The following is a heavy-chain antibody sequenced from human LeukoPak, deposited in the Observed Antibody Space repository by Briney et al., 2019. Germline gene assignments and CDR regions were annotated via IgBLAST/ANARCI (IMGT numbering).Heavy chain of an antibody. D-gene: IGHD5-18*01. Sequence: PGGSLRLSCAASGFTFSNFEMNWVPQAPGKGLEWVSYISSSGSTIHYADSVKGRFTISRDNAKNSLYLQMNSLRAEDTAVYYCAWQQLQLWYDWGQGTLVTVSS. J-gene: IGHJ4*02. CDR2: ISSSGSTI. CDR3: AWQQLQLWYD. V-gene: IGHV3-48*03. CDR1: GFTFSNFE.